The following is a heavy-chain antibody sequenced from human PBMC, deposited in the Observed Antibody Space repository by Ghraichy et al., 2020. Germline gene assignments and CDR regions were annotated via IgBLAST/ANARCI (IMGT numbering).Heavy chain of an antibody. J-gene: IGHJ3*02. CDR2: ISGSGGST. CDR3: AKDQVTIFGMVIKAFDI. V-gene: IGHV3-23*01. Sequence: GGSLRLSCAASGFTFSSYAMSWVRQAPGKGLEWVSAISGSGGSTYYADSVKGRFTISRDNSKNTLYLQMNSLRAEDTAVYYCAKDQVTIFGMVIKAFDIWGQGTMVTVSS. D-gene: IGHD3-3*01. CDR1: GFTFSSYA.